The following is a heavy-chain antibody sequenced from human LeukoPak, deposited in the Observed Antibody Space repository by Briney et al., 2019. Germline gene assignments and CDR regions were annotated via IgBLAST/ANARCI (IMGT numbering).Heavy chain of an antibody. CDR2: INHSGST. D-gene: IGHD2-21*01. CDR3: ASSPSDAYCGGYCYSDTREHYYYYMDV. J-gene: IGHJ6*03. CDR1: GGSFSGYY. V-gene: IGHV4-34*01. Sequence: SETLSLTCAVYGGSFSGYYWSWIRQPPGKGLEWIGEINHSGSTNYNPSLKSRVTISVDTSKNQFSLKLSAVTAADTAVYYCASSPSDAYCGGYCYSDTREHYYYYMDVWCKGTTVTVSS.